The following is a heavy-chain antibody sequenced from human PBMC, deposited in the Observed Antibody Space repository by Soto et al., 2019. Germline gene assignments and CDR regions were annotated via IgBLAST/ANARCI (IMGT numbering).Heavy chain of an antibody. CDR1: GFTFSNAW. V-gene: IGHV3-15*01. J-gene: IGHJ1*01. CDR3: TTDFLDCGGDCYRIREYFQH. CDR2: IKSKTDGGTT. Sequence: PGGSLRLSCAASGFTFSNAWMSWVRQAPGKGLEWAGRIKSKTDGGTTDYAAPVKGRFTISRDDSKNTLYLQMNSLKTEDTAVYYCTTDFLDCGGDCYRIREYFQHWGQGTLVTVSS. D-gene: IGHD2-21*02.